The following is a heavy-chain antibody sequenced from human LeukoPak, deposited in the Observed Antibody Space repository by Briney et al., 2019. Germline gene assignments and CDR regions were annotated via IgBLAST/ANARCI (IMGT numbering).Heavy chain of an antibody. V-gene: IGHV3-7*01. D-gene: IGHD1-26*01. CDR1: GFSFGSYW. Sequence: GGSLRLSCAASGFSFGSYWMTWVRQGPGKGLEWVANIKQDGSEKYYVDSVKGRFTISRDNVKNSMYLQMNSLRAEDTAVYYCARERGSRSLDYWGQGTLVTVSS. J-gene: IGHJ4*02. CDR2: IKQDGSEK. CDR3: ARERGSRSLDY.